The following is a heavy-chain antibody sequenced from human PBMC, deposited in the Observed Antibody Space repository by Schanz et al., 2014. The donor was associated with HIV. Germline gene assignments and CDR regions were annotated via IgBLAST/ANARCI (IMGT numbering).Heavy chain of an antibody. CDR1: GYTFTGHY. J-gene: IGHJ5*02. CDR3: ARGASVASLSSFDP. V-gene: IGHV1-2*02. Sequence: QVQGEKEGEEVKGNGAEGKDSCKTSGYTFTGHYMHWIRQAPGQGLEWMGWINPNSGATQYAQKFQDRVTMTREKSISTVYMGLTSLTPDDTAVYFCARGASVASLSSFDPWGQGTLIIVSS. CDR2: INPNSGAT. D-gene: IGHD6-19*01.